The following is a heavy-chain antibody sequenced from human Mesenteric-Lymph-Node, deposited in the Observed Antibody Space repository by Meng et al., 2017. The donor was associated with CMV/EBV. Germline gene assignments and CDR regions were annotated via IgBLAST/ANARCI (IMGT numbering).Heavy chain of an antibody. CDR3: TSGVGTSDFDY. CDR1: GFTFSNAW. J-gene: IGHJ4*02. V-gene: IGHV3-15*01. Sequence: GESLKISCAASGFTFSNAWMSWVRQAPGKGLEWVGRIKSKTDGGTTDYAAPVKGRFTISRDDSKNTLYLQMNSLKTEDTAVYYCTSGVGTSDFDYWGQGTLVTVSS. CDR2: IKSKTDGGTT.